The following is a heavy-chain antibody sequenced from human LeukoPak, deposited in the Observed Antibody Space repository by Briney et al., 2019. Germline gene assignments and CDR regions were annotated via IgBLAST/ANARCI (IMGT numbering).Heavy chain of an antibody. CDR1: AYSINSGYY. CDR2: IYHSGST. D-gene: IGHD1-26*01. Sequence: SETLSLTCTVSAYSINSGYYWGWIRQPPGKGLEWIGSIYHSGSTYSNPSLKSRVTISVDTSKSQVSLKLHSVTAADTAVYYCSRLGRVAWELPGGYWGQGTLVTVSS. J-gene: IGHJ4*02. CDR3: SRLGRVAWELPGGY. V-gene: IGHV4-38-2*02.